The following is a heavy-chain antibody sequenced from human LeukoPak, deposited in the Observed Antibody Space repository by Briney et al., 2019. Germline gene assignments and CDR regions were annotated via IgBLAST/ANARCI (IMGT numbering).Heavy chain of an antibody. CDR3: ARFAGSGSYYIDF. CDR1: GFTFSNYY. D-gene: IGHD3-10*01. Sequence: PGGSMRLSCAASGFTFSNYYMSWIRQPPGKGLEWVSYIGGSGTTIFYAHSVKGRFTISRDNAKNSLYLQMNSLRAEDTAVYYCARFAGSGSYYIDFWGQGTLVTVSS. CDR2: IGGSGTTI. J-gene: IGHJ4*02. V-gene: IGHV3-11*01.